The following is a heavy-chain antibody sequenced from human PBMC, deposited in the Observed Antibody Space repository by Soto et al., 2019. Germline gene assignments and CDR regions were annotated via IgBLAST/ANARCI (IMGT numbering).Heavy chain of an antibody. CDR3: VKLRLELLYLDS. D-gene: IGHD1-7*01. V-gene: IGHV3-23*01. CDR2: ITGSGDST. Sequence: EVQLSESGGGLVQPGGSLRLSCAASGFTFSRYGMSWVRQAPGKGLEWVSAITGSGDSTYYADSVKGRFTISRESSNNTVYLQMNSLRADDTAVYYCVKLRLELLYLDSWGLGALVIVSS. J-gene: IGHJ4*02. CDR1: GFTFSRYG.